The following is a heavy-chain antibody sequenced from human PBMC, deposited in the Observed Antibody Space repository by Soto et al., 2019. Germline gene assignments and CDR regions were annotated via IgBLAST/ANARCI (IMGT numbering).Heavy chain of an antibody. CDR2: IYYSGST. Sequence: PSETLSLTCTVSGGSISSYYWSWIRQPPGKGLEWIGYIYYSGSTNYNPSLKSRVTMSVDTSKNQFSLKLSSVTAADTAVYYCARDQARGYQLLLAVRGPENWFDPWGQGTLVTVSS. J-gene: IGHJ5*02. V-gene: IGHV4-59*12. CDR3: ARDQARGYQLLLAVRGPENWFDP. D-gene: IGHD2-2*01. CDR1: GGSISSYY.